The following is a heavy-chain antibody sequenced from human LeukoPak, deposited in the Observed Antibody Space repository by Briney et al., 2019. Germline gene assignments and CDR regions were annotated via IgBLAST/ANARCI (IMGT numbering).Heavy chain of an antibody. CDR1: GGSISSGDYY. V-gene: IGHV4-30-4*01. Sequence: LSETLSLTCTVSGGSISSGDYYCSWIRQPPGKGLEWIGYIYYSGSTYYNPSLKSRVTISVDTSKNQFSLKLSSVTAADTAVYYCARVSSKPRVYWFDPWGQGTLVTVSS. CDR3: ARVSSKPRVYWFDP. J-gene: IGHJ5*02. CDR2: IYYSGST. D-gene: IGHD6-6*01.